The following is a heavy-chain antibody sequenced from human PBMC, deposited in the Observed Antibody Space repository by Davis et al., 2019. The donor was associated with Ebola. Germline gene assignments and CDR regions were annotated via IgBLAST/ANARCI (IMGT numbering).Heavy chain of an antibody. CDR1: GFTFSSYS. CDR3: ARGRYYDYIWGSYRPTAHFDY. V-gene: IGHV3-48*02. Sequence: GESLKISCAASGFTFSSYSMNWVRQAPGKGLEWVSYITSSSSTIYYADSVKGRFTIPRDTAKNSRYLQMNSLRDEDTAVYYCARGRYYDYIWGSYRPTAHFDYWGQGTLVTVSS. D-gene: IGHD3-16*02. CDR2: ITSSSSTI. J-gene: IGHJ4*02.